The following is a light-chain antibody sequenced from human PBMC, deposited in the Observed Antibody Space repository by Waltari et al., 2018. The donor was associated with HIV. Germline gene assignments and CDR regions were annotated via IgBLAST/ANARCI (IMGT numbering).Light chain of an antibody. V-gene: IGLV2-14*01. J-gene: IGLJ1*01. CDR3: TSQTDRGTFV. CDR1: SSDVGAYNY. Sequence: QSALTQPASVSGSPGQSVTISCTGTSSDVGAYNYVSWYQQHPGKVPNLMIYQVRNRPSGISDRFSGSKSGNTASLIISGLQAEDEADYYCTSQTDRGTFVFGPGTKVTVL. CDR2: QVR.